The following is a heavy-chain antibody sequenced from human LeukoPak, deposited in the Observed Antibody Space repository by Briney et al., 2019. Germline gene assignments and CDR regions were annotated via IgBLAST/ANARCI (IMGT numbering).Heavy chain of an antibody. V-gene: IGHV3-48*01. D-gene: IGHD3-22*01. CDR2: ISSSGSTI. CDR1: GFTFSTYR. Sequence: GGSLRLSCAASGFTFSTYRMTWVRQAPGKGLEWVSYISSSGSTIYYADSVRGRFTISRDNAKNSLYLQMNSLRAEDTAVYYCARVGSYYDNEDWGQGTLVTVSS. CDR3: ARVGSYYDNED. J-gene: IGHJ4*02.